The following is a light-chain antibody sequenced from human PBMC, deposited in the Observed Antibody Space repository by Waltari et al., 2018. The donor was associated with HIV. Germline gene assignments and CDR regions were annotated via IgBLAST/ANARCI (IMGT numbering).Light chain of an antibody. CDR3: LLYYGGVWV. CDR1: TGAVTSGPY. V-gene: IGLV7-43*01. Sequence: TVVTQEPSLTVSPGGTVTLTCAFNTGAVTSGPYPNWFQQKPGQVPRALIDSISNKHPWTPARFSGSLLGGKAALTLSGVQPEDEAEYYCLLYYGGVWVFGGGTKLTVV. J-gene: IGLJ3*02. CDR2: SIS.